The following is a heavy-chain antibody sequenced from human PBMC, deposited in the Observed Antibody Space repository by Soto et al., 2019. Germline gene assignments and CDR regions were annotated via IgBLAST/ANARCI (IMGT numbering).Heavy chain of an antibody. Sequence: SETLSLTCTVSGGSISSGGYYWSWIRQHPGKGLERIGYIYYSGSTYYNPSLKSRVTISVDTSKNQFSLRLSSVTAADTAVYYCASLSRTKTYGGYYYYGMDVWGQGTTVTVSS. CDR1: GGSISSGGYY. D-gene: IGHD2-2*01. J-gene: IGHJ6*02. CDR2: IYYSGST. CDR3: ASLSRTKTYGGYYYYGMDV. V-gene: IGHV4-31*02.